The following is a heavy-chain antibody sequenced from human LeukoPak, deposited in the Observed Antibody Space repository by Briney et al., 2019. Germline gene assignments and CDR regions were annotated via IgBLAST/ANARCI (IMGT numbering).Heavy chain of an antibody. V-gene: IGHV3-21*01. J-gene: IGHJ4*02. CDR1: GFTFNRYT. D-gene: IGHD3-9*01. Sequence: GGSLRLSCVASGFTFNRYTINWVRQAPGKGLEWVSSITASSTAIYSADSVKGRFTISRDNAKNFLYLQMNSLRAEDTAVYYCARTYYDILTGYNPYFDYWGQGILVTVSS. CDR2: ITASSTAI. CDR3: ARTYYDILTGYNPYFDY.